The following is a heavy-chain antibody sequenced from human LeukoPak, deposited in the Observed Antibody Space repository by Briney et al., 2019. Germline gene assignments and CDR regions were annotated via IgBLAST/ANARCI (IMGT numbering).Heavy chain of an antibody. V-gene: IGHV4-4*02. CDR3: ARATKRTYYYGSGSPRRENYNWFDP. Sequence: PSETLSLTCAVSGGSISSSNWWSWIRQPPGKGLEWIGEIYHSGSTNYNPSLKSRVTISVDTSKNQFSLKLTSVTDADTAVYYCARATKRTYYYGSGSPRRENYNWFDPWGQGTLVTVFS. CDR2: IYHSGST. J-gene: IGHJ5*02. CDR1: GGSISSSNW. D-gene: IGHD3-10*01.